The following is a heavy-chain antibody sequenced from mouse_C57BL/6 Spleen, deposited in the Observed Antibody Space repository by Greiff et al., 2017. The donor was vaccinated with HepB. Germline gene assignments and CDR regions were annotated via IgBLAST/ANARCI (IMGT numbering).Heavy chain of an antibody. J-gene: IGHJ1*03. V-gene: IGHV1-82*01. CDR2: IYPGDGDT. Sequence: QVQLKESGPELVKPGASVKISCKASGYAFSSSWMNWVKQRPGKGLEWIGRIYPGDGDTNYNGKFKGKATLTADKSSSTAYMQLSSLTSEDSAVYFCARNYYGSSSYWYFDVWGTGTTVTVSS. CDR1: GYAFSSSW. D-gene: IGHD1-1*01. CDR3: ARNYYGSSSYWYFDV.